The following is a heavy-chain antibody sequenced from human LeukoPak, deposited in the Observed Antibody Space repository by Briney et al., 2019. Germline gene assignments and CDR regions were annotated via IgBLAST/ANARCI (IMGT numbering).Heavy chain of an antibody. V-gene: IGHV3-23*01. CDR2: ISGSTGRT. D-gene: IGHD2-15*01. J-gene: IGHJ4*02. CDR3: APRVVGSAPFGY. Sequence: GGSLRLSCAASGFTFTSNAMSWVRQAPGKGLEWVSAISGSTGRTYYADSVKGRFTISRDNSKNTLYLQMNNLRAEDTAVYYCAPRVVGSAPFGYWGQGTLVTVSS. CDR1: GFTFTSNA.